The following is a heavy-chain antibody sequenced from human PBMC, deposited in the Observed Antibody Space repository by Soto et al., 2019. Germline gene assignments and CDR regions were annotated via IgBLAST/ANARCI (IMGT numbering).Heavy chain of an antibody. CDR2: IYYSGSP. V-gene: IGHV4-39*01. D-gene: IGHD6-19*01. J-gene: IGHJ4*02. Sequence: QLQLQESGPGLVTPSETLSLTCTVSGGSISSSSYSWGWIRQPPGKGLEWIGRIYYSGSPYYNPALKRRVTISVYTSQNLSSLNLSSVPAADTAVYYCARHAVHSSGCTDYLGQGTLVTLSS. CDR1: GGSISSSSYS. CDR3: ARHAVHSSGCTDY.